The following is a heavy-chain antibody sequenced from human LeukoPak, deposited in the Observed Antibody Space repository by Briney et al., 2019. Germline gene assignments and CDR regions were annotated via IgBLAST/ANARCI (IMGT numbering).Heavy chain of an antibody. J-gene: IGHJ4*02. V-gene: IGHV1-69*05. CDR2: IIPIFGTA. CDR3: ARVRRDGYNAVDY. Sequence: SVKVSCKASGGTFSSYAINWVRQAPGQGLEWMGGIIPIFGTANYAQKFQGRVTITTDESTSTAYMELSSLRSEDTAVYYCARVRRDGYNAVDYWGQGTLVTVSS. D-gene: IGHD5-24*01. CDR1: GGTFSSYA.